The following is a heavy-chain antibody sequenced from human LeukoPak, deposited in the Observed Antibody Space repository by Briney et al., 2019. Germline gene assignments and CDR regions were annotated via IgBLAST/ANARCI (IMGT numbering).Heavy chain of an antibody. D-gene: IGHD4-17*01. CDR3: ATAIGDYLFVPHFQH. CDR1: GYTFTKYG. Sequence: ASVKVSCKASGYTFTKYGISWVRQAPGQGLEWMGWISAFNGNTNSAQKLQGRVTMTTETSTSTAYMELRSLRSDDTAVYYCATAIGDYLFVPHFQHWGQGTLVTVSS. V-gene: IGHV1-18*01. CDR2: ISAFNGNT. J-gene: IGHJ1*01.